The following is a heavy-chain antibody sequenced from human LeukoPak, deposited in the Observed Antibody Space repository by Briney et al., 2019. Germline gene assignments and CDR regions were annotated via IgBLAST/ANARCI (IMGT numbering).Heavy chain of an antibody. CDR1: GYTFTTYD. CDR2: MNPNNGNT. Sequence: ASVKVSCKASGYTFTTYDINWVRQATGQGLEWIGWMNPNNGNTGYAQKFQGRVIMTRDTSTGTAYMELSRLRSEDTAVYYCASIHYHDTSGASNWFDPWGQGTLVTVSS. V-gene: IGHV1-8*01. D-gene: IGHD3-22*01. CDR3: ASIHYHDTSGASNWFDP. J-gene: IGHJ5*02.